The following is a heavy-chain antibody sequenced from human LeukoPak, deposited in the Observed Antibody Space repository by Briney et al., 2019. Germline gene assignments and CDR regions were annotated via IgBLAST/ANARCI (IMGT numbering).Heavy chain of an antibody. CDR2: INDSGTT. J-gene: IGHJ4*02. Sequence: PSETLSLTCALYRGSFSDYFWNGMRPSPGKGLEWIGEINDSGTTRYNPSLKSRVTFSIEAPKRQLSLKLNSVTAADTAVYYCARGDRVTITRFRPRPYLDFWGQGTLVTVAS. D-gene: IGHD4-11*01. CDR1: RGSFSDYF. V-gene: IGHV4-34*01. CDR3: ARGDRVTITRFRPRPYLDF.